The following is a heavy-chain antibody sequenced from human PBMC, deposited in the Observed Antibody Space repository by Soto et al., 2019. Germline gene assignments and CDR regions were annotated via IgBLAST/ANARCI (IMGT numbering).Heavy chain of an antibody. J-gene: IGHJ5*02. CDR3: ARGGWELRFST. CDR2: IYYSGST. CDR1: GGSISSRDYY. D-gene: IGHD1-26*01. V-gene: IGHV4-30-4*01. Sequence: SETLSLTCTVSGGSISSRDYYWSWIRQPPGKGLEWIGYIYYSGSTNYNPSLKSRVTISVDTSKNQFSLKLSSVTAADTAVYYCARGGWELRFSTWGQGTPVTVSS.